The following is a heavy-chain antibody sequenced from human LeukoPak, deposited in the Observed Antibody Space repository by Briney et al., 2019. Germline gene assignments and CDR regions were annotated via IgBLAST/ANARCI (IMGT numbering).Heavy chain of an antibody. CDR2: IYYSGST. V-gene: IGHV4-39*01. Sequence: SETLSLTCTVSGGSISSSSYYWGWIRQPPGKGLEWIGSIYYSGSTYYNPSLKSRVTISVDTSKNQFSLKLSSVTAADTAVYYCARQGSYFDYWGQGTLVTVSS. CDR1: GGSISSSSYY. J-gene: IGHJ4*02. CDR3: ARQGSYFDY.